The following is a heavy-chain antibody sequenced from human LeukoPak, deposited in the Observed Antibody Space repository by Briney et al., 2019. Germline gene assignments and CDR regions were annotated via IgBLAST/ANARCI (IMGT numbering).Heavy chain of an antibody. J-gene: IGHJ5*02. CDR3: ARDLGEWEPYNWFDP. Sequence: PSETLSLTCTVSGGSISSYYWSWIRQPPGKGLEWIGYIYYSGSTNYIPSLKSRVTISVDTSKNQFSLKLSSVTAADTAVYYCARDLGEWEPYNWFDPWGQGTLVTVSS. V-gene: IGHV4-59*01. D-gene: IGHD1-26*01. CDR2: IYYSGST. CDR1: GGSISSYY.